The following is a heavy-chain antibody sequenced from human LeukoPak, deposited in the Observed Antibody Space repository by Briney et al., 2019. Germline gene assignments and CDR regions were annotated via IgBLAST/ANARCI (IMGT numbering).Heavy chain of an antibody. J-gene: IGHJ4*02. D-gene: IGHD3-10*01. Sequence: KPSETLSLTCSVSGDSISKNGFFWVWIRQPPGKGLEWMGSINYRGDTYYKPALKSRVTISVDTSKNQFSLKLNSVSAADTAVYYCARQRNRGELLLSHFDYWGQGTLVTVSS. CDR3: ARQRNRGELLLSHFDY. V-gene: IGHV4-39*01. CDR1: GDSISKNGFF. CDR2: INYRGDT.